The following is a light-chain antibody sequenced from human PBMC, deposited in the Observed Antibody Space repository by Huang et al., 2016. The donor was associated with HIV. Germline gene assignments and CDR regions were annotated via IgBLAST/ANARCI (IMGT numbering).Light chain of an antibody. Sequence: DIVMTQSPDSLAVSLGERATINCKSSQKILYSSNNKNYLAWYQQKPGQPPKLLIYWASTRESGVPDRFSGSGSGTDFTLTISSLQAEDVAVYYCQQYHYTPLTFGQGTKLEIK. V-gene: IGKV4-1*01. CDR2: WAS. CDR3: QQYHYTPLT. J-gene: IGKJ2*01. CDR1: QKILYSSNNKNY.